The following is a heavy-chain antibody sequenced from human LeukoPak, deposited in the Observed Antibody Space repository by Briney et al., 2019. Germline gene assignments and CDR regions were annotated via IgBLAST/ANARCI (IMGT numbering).Heavy chain of an antibody. J-gene: IGHJ4*02. CDR2: ISSSSSTI. D-gene: IGHD2-15*01. Sequence: GGSLRLSCAASGFTFSSYSMNWVRQAPGKGLEWVSYISSSSSTIYYADSVKGRFTISRDNAKNSLYLQMSSLRAEDTAVYYCARDNRRVVADYWGQGTLVTVSS. V-gene: IGHV3-48*04. CDR3: ARDNRRVVADY. CDR1: GFTFSSYS.